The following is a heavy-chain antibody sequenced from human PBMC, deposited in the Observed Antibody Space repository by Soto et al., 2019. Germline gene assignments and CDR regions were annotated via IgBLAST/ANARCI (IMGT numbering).Heavy chain of an antibody. V-gene: IGHV1-2*04. CDR3: ARDAYGSGSPNWFDP. Sequence: QVQLVQSGAEVKKPGASVKVSCKASGYTFTGYYMHWVRQAPGQGLEWMGWINPNSGGTNYAQKFQGWVSMTRDTSISTAYMELSRLRSDDTAVYYCARDAYGSGSPNWFDPWGQGTLVTGSS. D-gene: IGHD3-10*01. CDR1: GYTFTGYY. J-gene: IGHJ5*02. CDR2: INPNSGGT.